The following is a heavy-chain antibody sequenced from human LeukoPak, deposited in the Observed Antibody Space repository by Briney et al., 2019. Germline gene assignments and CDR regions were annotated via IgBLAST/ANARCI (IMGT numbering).Heavy chain of an antibody. CDR3: AVPAAQGAFDI. Sequence: ASVKVSCKASGYTFTSYYMHWVRQPPGQGLEWMGIINPSGGSTSYAQKFQGRVTMTRDTSTSTVYMELSSLRSEDTAVYYCAVPAAQGAFDIWGQGTMVTVSS. D-gene: IGHD2-2*01. CDR1: GYTFTSYY. CDR2: INPSGGST. J-gene: IGHJ3*02. V-gene: IGHV1-46*01.